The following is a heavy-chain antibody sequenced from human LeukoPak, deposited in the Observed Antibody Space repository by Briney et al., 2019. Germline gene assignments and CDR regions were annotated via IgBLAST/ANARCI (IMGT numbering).Heavy chain of an antibody. CDR1: GFTFSSYS. CDR3: ARSGSYSRVFDY. V-gene: IGHV3-21*01. D-gene: IGHD1-26*01. Sequence: GGSLRLSCAASGFTFSSYSTNWVRQAPGKGLEWVSSISSSSSYIYYADSVKGRFTISRDNAKNSLYLQMNSLRAEDTAVYYCARSGSYSRVFDYWGQGTLVTVSS. CDR2: ISSSSSYI. J-gene: IGHJ4*02.